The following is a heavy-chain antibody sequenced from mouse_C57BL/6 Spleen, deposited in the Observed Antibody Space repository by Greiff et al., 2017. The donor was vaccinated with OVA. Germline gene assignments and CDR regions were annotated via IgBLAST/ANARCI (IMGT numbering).Heavy chain of an antibody. V-gene: IGHV1-61*01. D-gene: IGHD2-4*01. CDR3: ARYDYDGWFAY. Sequence: LQQPGAELVRPGSSVKLSCKASGYTFTSYWMDWVKQRPGQGLEWIGNIYPSDSETHYNQKFKDKATLTVDKSSSTAYMQLSSLTSEDSAVYYCARYDYDGWFAYWGQGTLVTVSA. CDR2: IYPSDSET. J-gene: IGHJ3*01. CDR1: GYTFTSYW.